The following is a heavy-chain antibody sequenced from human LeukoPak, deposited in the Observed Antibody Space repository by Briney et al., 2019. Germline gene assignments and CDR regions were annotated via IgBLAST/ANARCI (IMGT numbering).Heavy chain of an antibody. Sequence: PSETLSLTCAVYGGSFSGYYWSWIRQPPGKGLEWIGEINHSGSTNYNPSLKSRVTISVDTSKNQFSLKLSSVTAADTAVYYCARRVDYYGSGSKRFDPWGQGTLVIVSS. V-gene: IGHV4-34*01. J-gene: IGHJ5*02. D-gene: IGHD3-10*01. CDR2: INHSGST. CDR3: ARRVDYYGSGSKRFDP. CDR1: GGSFSGYY.